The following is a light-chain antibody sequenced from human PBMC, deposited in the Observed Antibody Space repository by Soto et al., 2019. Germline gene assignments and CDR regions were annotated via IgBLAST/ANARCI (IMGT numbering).Light chain of an antibody. CDR3: QQHDDYSHAT. Sequence: DIQMTQSPSSLSASVGDRVTISCLASQDVGNFLAWYQHKPGKAPKLLIYDASTLQTGVPSRFRGSGFGTEFTLTISGLQPDDFATYFCQQHDDYSHATFGQGTKVDIK. V-gene: IGKV1-5*01. J-gene: IGKJ2*01. CDR2: DAS. CDR1: QDVGNF.